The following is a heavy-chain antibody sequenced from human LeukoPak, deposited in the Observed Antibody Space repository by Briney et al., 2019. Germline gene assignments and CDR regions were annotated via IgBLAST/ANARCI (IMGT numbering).Heavy chain of an antibody. D-gene: IGHD3-10*01. CDR2: IYYSGST. J-gene: IGHJ4*02. CDR3: ARGDFGEFDF. V-gene: IGHV4-39*07. Sequence: SETLSLTCTVSGGSISRSSYYWGWIRQPPGKGLEWIGSIYYSGSTYYNPSLKSRVTISVDTSKNQFSLKMGSVTAADTAVYYCARGDFGEFDFWGQGTLVTVSS. CDR1: GGSISRSSYY.